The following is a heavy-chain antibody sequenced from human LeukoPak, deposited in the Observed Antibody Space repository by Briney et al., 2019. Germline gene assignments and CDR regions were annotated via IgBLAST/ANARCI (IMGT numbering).Heavy chain of an antibody. J-gene: IGHJ4*02. Sequence: ASVKVSCKASGYTFTAYYVHWVRQAPGQGLEWMGWINPNSGGTNYAQKFQGRVTMTRDTSISTAYMELSRLRSDDTAVYYCASGIMVRGVNTPYANSDYWGQGTLVTVSS. V-gene: IGHV1-2*02. CDR2: INPNSGGT. D-gene: IGHD3-10*01. CDR3: ASGIMVRGVNTPYANSDY. CDR1: GYTFTAYY.